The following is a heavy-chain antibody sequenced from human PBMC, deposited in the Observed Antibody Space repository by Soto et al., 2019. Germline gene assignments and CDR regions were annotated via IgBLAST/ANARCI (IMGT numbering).Heavy chain of an antibody. D-gene: IGHD3-10*01. CDR2: IYYSGST. J-gene: IGHJ6*02. Sequence: SETLSLTCTVSGGSISSSSYYWGWIRQPPGKGLEWIGSIYYSGSTYYNPSLKSRVTISVDTSKNQFSLKLSSVTAADTAVYYCARGYYYGSGSYYNYYYYYYGMDVWGQGTTVTVSS. CDR1: GGSISSSSYY. CDR3: ARGYYYGSGSYYNYYYYYYGMDV. V-gene: IGHV4-39*01.